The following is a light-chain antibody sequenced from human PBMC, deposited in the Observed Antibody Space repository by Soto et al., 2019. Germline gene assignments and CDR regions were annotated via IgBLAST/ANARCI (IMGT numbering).Light chain of an antibody. J-gene: IGKJ5*01. Sequence: EILFTQSPGTLSLSPGERPTLSCRASQSVSSYLAWYQQKPGQPPRLIIYDASYRANGIPARFSGSGCGTDFTLTINSLEPEDFAVYYCQQRSNWHSITFGQGTRLEIK. CDR3: QQRSNWHSIT. V-gene: IGKV3-11*01. CDR2: DAS. CDR1: QSVSSY.